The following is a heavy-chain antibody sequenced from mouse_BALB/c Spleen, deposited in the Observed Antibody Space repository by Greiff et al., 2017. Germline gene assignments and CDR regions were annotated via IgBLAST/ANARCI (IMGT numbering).Heavy chain of an antibody. V-gene: IGHV14-4*02. J-gene: IGHJ2*01. D-gene: IGHD4-1*01. CDR2: IDPENGDT. Sequence: EVKVVESGAELVRSGASVKLSCTASGFNIKDYYMHWVKQRPEQGLEWIGWIDPENGDTEYAPKFQGKATMTADTSSNTAYLQLSSLTSEDTAVYYCSNWDVDYWGQGTTLTVSS. CDR1: GFNIKDYY. CDR3: SNWDVDY.